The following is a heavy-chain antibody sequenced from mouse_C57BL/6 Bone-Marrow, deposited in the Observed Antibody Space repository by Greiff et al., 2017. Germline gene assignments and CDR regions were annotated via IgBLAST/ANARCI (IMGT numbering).Heavy chain of an antibody. D-gene: IGHD5-5*01. V-gene: IGHV1-5*01. Sequence: EVQLQQSGTVLARPGASVKMSCKTSGYTFTSYWMHWVKQRPGQGLEWIGAIYPGNSDTSYNQKFKGKAKLTAVTSASTDYMELSSRTNEDSAVYYCTYPWFAYWGQGTLVTVSA. CDR2: IYPGNSDT. CDR3: TYPWFAY. J-gene: IGHJ3*01. CDR1: GYTFTSYW.